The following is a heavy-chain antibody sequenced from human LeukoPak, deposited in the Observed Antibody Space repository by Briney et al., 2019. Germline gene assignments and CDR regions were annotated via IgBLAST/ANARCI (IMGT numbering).Heavy chain of an antibody. D-gene: IGHD2-2*01. CDR3: ARVRVYCSSTSCYDYFDY. J-gene: IGHJ4*02. CDR2: INPNSGGT. V-gene: IGHV1-2*02. CDR1: GYTFTCYY. Sequence: ASVKVSCKASGYTFTCYYMHWVRQAPGQGLEWMGWINPNSGGTNYAQKFQGRVTMTRDTSISTAYMELSRLRSDDTAVYYCARVRVYCSSTSCYDYFDYWGQGTLVTVSS.